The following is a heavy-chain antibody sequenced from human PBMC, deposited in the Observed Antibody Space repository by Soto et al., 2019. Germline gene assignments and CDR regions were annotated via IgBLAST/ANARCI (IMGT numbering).Heavy chain of an antibody. V-gene: IGHV3-7*01. Sequence: EVQLVESGGGLVQPGGSLRLSCAASGFTFSSYWMSWVRQAPGKGLEWLANIKVDGSEKYYVDSVKGRFTISRDNAKNSLYLQMISLRVEYTAVYYCARDIVATIGGFDYWGLGALVVVSS. D-gene: IGHD5-12*01. J-gene: IGHJ4*02. CDR3: ARDIVATIGGFDY. CDR1: GFTFSSYW. CDR2: IKVDGSEK.